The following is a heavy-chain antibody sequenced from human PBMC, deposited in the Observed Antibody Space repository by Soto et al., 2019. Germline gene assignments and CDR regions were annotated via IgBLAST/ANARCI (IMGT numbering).Heavy chain of an antibody. CDR1: GFTVSSCG. D-gene: IGHD5-12*01. Sequence: GAALRRSHETSGFTVSSCGKQYGCEGGGKGLDWVAVIWYDGSNKYYADSVKGRFTISRDNSKNTLYLQMNSLRAEDTAVYYCARDPNIVATRRDVYYYYGMDVWGQGT. CDR3: ARDPNIVATRRDVYYYYGMDV. J-gene: IGHJ6*02. CDR2: IWYDGSNK. V-gene: IGHV3-33*01.